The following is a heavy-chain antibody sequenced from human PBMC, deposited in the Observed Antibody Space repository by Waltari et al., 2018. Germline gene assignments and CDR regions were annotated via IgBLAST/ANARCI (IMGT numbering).Heavy chain of an antibody. Sequence: QVQLVQSGAEVKKPGASVKVSCKASGYTFTSYDINWVRQATGQGLEWMGWMNPNSGNTGDAQKFQGRVTMTRNTSRSTAYMERSSLRSEDTAVYYCARGAAARSEWDWFDPWGQGTLVTVSS. CDR2: MNPNSGNT. V-gene: IGHV1-8*01. J-gene: IGHJ5*02. D-gene: IGHD6-6*01. CDR3: ARGAAARSEWDWFDP. CDR1: GYTFTSYD.